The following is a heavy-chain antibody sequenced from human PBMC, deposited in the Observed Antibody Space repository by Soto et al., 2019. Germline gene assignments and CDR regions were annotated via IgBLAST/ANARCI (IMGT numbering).Heavy chain of an antibody. Sequence: QITLKESGPTLVKPTQTLTLTCTFSGFSLSTSGVGVGWIRQPPGKALEWLTLIYWDDDKRYSPSLKSRLTITKDTSKNQVVLTMTNMDPVDTATYYCARESPDVNFDYWGQGTLVTVSS. CDR1: GFSLSTSGVG. J-gene: IGHJ4*02. V-gene: IGHV2-5*02. CDR3: ARESPDVNFDY. CDR2: IYWDDDK.